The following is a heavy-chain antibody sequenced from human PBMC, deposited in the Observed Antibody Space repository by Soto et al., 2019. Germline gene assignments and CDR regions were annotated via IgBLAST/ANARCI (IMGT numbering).Heavy chain of an antibody. CDR3: AREYGGNSGTFDY. CDR2: INHSGST. V-gene: IGHV4-39*07. CDR1: GGSISSSIYY. D-gene: IGHD2-21*02. Sequence: SETLSLTCTVSGGSISSSIYYGGWIRHPPGKGLEWIGEINHSGSTNYNPSLKSRVTISVDTSKNQFSLKLSSVTAADTAVYYCAREYGGNSGTFDYWGQGTLVTVSS. J-gene: IGHJ4*02.